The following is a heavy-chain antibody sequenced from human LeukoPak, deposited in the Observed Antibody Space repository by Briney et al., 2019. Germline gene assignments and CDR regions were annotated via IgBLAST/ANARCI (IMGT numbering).Heavy chain of an antibody. V-gene: IGHV4-34*01. J-gene: IGHJ3*02. Sequence: SETLSLTCAVYGGSFSGYYWSWIRQPPGKGLEWIGEINHSGSTNYNPSLKSRVTISVDTSKNQFSLKLSSVTAADTAVYYCARAAPMVRGPLRRAFDIWGQGTMVTVSS. D-gene: IGHD3-10*01. CDR3: ARAAPMVRGPLRRAFDI. CDR1: GGSFSGYY. CDR2: INHSGST.